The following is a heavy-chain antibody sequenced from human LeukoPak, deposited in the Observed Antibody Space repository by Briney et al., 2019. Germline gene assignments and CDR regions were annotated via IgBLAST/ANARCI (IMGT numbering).Heavy chain of an antibody. CDR1: GGSISSHY. D-gene: IGHD6-6*01. CDR3: ARVGYSSSTNLYYYYYYMDV. CDR2: IYYSGST. V-gene: IGHV4-59*11. J-gene: IGHJ6*03. Sequence: SETLSLTCTVSGGSISSHYWSWIRQPPGKGLEWIGYIYYSGSTNYNPSLKSQVTISVDTSKNQFSLKLSSVTAADTAVYYCARVGYSSSTNLYYYYYYMDVWGKGTTVTVSS.